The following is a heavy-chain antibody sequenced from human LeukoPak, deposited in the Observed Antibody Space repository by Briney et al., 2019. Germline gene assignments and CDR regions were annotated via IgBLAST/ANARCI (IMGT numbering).Heavy chain of an antibody. CDR3: ARDGVADTAIPNVH. D-gene: IGHD5-18*01. V-gene: IGHV1-69*04. CDR2: IIPILGIA. J-gene: IGHJ4*02. Sequence: EASVTVSCTASGGTFSSYAMSWVRQAPGQGLEWMGRIIPILGIANYAQKFKGRVTITADKSTSTAYMELSSLRSEDTAVYYCARDGVADTAIPNVHLGQGALVTVSS. CDR1: GGTFSSYA.